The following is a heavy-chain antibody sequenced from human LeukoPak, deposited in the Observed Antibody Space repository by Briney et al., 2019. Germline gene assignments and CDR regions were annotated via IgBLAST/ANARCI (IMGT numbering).Heavy chain of an antibody. CDR1: GFTCSSYE. Sequence: GGSLRLSCAASGFTCSSYEMNWVRQAPGKGLEWVSYISSSGSTIYYADSVKGRFTISRDNAKNSLYLQMNSLRAEDTAVYYCARGIEGGITGTDYWGQGTLVTVSS. D-gene: IGHD1-20*01. V-gene: IGHV3-48*03. J-gene: IGHJ4*02. CDR3: ARGIEGGITGTDY. CDR2: ISSSGSTI.